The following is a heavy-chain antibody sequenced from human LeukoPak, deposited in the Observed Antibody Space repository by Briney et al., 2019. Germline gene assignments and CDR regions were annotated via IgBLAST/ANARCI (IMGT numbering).Heavy chain of an antibody. V-gene: IGHV3-23*01. CDR2: IGSGGDT. J-gene: IGHJ4*02. CDR1: GFTFSSYA. Sequence: GGSLRLSCAASGFTFSSYAMNWVRQAPGKGLEWVSSIGSGGDTFYADSVKGRFTISRDNAKDSLYLQMSSLRDEDTAVYYCARDSGYSYADDYWGQGTLVTVSS. CDR3: ARDSGYSYADDY. D-gene: IGHD5-18*01.